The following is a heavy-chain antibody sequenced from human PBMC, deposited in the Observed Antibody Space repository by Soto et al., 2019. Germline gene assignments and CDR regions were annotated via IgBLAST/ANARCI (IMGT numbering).Heavy chain of an antibody. CDR1: GATFANYW. D-gene: IGHD2-21*01. Sequence: EVHVVESGGGLVQPGGSLRLSCEASGATFANYWMHWVRQVPGKGLVWVSRISNDGSDITYADSVKGRFTASRYNTKKMVLLQITNLRVVDTGVYDGTRDIPRNWVDSWGEGTVVTVSS. V-gene: IGHV3-74*01. CDR2: ISNDGSDI. CDR3: TRDIPRNWVDS. J-gene: IGHJ5*01.